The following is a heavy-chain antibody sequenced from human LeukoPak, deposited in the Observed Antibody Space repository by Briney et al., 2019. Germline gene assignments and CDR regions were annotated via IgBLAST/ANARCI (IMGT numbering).Heavy chain of an antibody. CDR1: GFTFSSYG. CDR2: ISSSSSTI. CDR3: ARGGVPYSSSSHLDY. J-gene: IGHJ4*02. Sequence: GGSLRLSCAASGFTFSSYGMHWVRQAPGKGLEWVSYISSSSSTIYYADSVKGRFTISRDNAKNSLYLQMNSLRAEDTAVYYRARGGVPYSSSSHLDYWGQGTLVTVSS. D-gene: IGHD6-6*01. V-gene: IGHV3-48*01.